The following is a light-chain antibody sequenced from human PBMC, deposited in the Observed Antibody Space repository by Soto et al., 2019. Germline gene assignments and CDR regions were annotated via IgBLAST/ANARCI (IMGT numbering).Light chain of an antibody. V-gene: IGKV3D-20*01. CDR2: DAS. Sequence: EIVLTQSPATLSLSPGERATLSCGASQSVSSTDLAWYQQKPGLAPRLLIYDASSRATGIPDGLSGSGSGTDFTLTISRLEPEDFAVYYCQQYGASPLTFGGGTKVEMK. J-gene: IGKJ4*01. CDR1: QSVSSTD. CDR3: QQYGASPLT.